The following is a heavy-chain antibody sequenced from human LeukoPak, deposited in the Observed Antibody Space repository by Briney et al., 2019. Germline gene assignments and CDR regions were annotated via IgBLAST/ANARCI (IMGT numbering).Heavy chain of an antibody. J-gene: IGHJ4*02. D-gene: IGHD3-22*01. CDR2: IYSDGST. CDR1: GFTVSSNY. V-gene: IGHV3-66*01. CDR3: ARDYNYYHSSGYWYYFDY. Sequence: GGSLRLSCAACGFTVSSNYMRWVRQAPGKGLEWVSVIYSDGSTYYADSVKGSFTISRDNSKNTLYLQINSLRAEDTAVYYCARDYNYYHSSGYWYYFDYWGQGTLVTVSS.